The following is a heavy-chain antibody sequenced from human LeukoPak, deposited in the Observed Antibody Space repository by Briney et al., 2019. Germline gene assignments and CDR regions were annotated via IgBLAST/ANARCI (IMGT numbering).Heavy chain of an antibody. CDR3: ASDLAAAAHVWGNWFDP. Sequence: SETLSLTCTVSGYSISSGYYWGWIRQPPGKGLEWIGSIYHSGSTYYNPSLKSRVTISVDTSKNQFSLKLSSVTAADTAVYYCASDLAAAAHVWGNWFDPWGQGTLVTVSS. CDR1: GYSISSGYY. J-gene: IGHJ5*02. V-gene: IGHV4-38-2*02. D-gene: IGHD6-13*01. CDR2: IYHSGST.